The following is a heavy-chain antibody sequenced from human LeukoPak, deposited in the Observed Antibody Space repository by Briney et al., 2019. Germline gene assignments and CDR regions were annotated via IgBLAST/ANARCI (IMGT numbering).Heavy chain of an antibody. Sequence: PGGSLRLSCAASGFTFSSYSMNWVRQAPGKGLEWVSYISSSSSTIYYADSVKGRFTISRDNAKTSLYLQMNSLRAEDTAVYYCARDFRTIFGVVINYYYGMDVWGQGTTVTVSS. V-gene: IGHV3-48*01. CDR1: GFTFSSYS. CDR2: ISSSSSTI. J-gene: IGHJ6*02. D-gene: IGHD3-3*01. CDR3: ARDFRTIFGVVINYYYGMDV.